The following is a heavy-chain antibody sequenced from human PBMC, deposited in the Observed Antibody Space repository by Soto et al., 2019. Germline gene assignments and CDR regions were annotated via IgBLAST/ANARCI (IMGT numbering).Heavy chain of an antibody. V-gene: IGHV3-23*01. J-gene: IGHJ3*02. CDR2: ISDNGGTT. CDR1: EFTFSNYA. CDR3: AKDVEAGDAFDI. Sequence: GSLRLSCAASEFTFSNYAMSWVRQAPGKGLEWVSSISDNGGTTYYADSVKGRFTISRDNSKNTLYLQMNSLRAEDTAVYYCAKDVEAGDAFDIWGQGTMVTVSS.